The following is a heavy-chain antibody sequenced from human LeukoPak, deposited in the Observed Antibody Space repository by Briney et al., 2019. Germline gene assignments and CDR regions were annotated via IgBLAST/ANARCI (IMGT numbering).Heavy chain of an antibody. CDR2: ISGSGGST. CDR3: AKRPAMITFGGVGLDAFDI. D-gene: IGHD3-16*01. Sequence: GGSLRLSCAASGFTFSSYAMSWVRQAPGKGLEWVSAISGSGGSTYYADSVKGRFTISRDNSKNTLYLQMNSPRAEDTAVYYCAKRPAMITFGGVGLDAFDIWGQGTMVTVSS. CDR1: GFTFSSYA. J-gene: IGHJ3*02. V-gene: IGHV3-23*01.